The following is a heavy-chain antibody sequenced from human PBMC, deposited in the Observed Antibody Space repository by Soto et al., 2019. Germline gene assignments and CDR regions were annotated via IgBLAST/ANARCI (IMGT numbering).Heavy chain of an antibody. D-gene: IGHD3-9*01. J-gene: IGHJ3*01. CDR1: GGTFNMST. V-gene: IGHV1-69*02. Sequence: VHLVQSGPEVKKPGSSVKVSCKASGGTFNMSTIAWVRQVPGHGLEWMGRFIPGDAVANYAQRFRGRVTITADNASNTASLELGCLIPDNTAVYYCATTSSDILTGDHDNAFNVWGQGTMVTVSS. CDR2: FIPGDAVA. CDR3: ATTSSDILTGDHDNAFNV.